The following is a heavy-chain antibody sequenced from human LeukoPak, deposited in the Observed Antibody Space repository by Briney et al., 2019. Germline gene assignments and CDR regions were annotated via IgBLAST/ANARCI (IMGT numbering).Heavy chain of an antibody. CDR1: GFPFSNAW. Sequence: GGSLRLSCAVSGFPFSNAWMSWVRQAPGKGLLWVSRINTDGSSTRYADSVKGRFTISRDNSKNTLYLQMNSLRAEDTAVYYCAKDLIAARPGPSYDSSGYAYFDYWGQGTLVTVSS. CDR2: INTDGSST. D-gene: IGHD3-22*01. J-gene: IGHJ4*02. V-gene: IGHV3-74*01. CDR3: AKDLIAARPGPSYDSSGYAYFDY.